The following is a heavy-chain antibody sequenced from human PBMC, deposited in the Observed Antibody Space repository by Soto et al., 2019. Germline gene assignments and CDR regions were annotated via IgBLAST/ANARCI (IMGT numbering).Heavy chain of an antibody. CDR1: GFTFGSFW. Sequence: EVQMVESGGGLVQSGGSLRLSCAASGFTFGSFWMNWVCQAPGKGLEWGDNINQDGTEKYYVGSVEGRFTISRDNAKNSLYLQMNSLRAEDTAVYYCARNRHFAYWCRRTLVTVSS. CDR2: INQDGTEK. V-gene: IGHV3-7*01. CDR3: ARNRHFAY. J-gene: IGHJ4*01.